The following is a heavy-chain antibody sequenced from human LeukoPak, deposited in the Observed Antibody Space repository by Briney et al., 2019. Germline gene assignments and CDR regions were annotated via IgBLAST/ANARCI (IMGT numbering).Heavy chain of an antibody. V-gene: IGHV1-8*01. Sequence: ASVNVSCKASGYTFTNHDINWVRQASGQGLEWMGWMNPKSGNTGYLQKFQGRVTMTRDTSMRTAFMELSSLTSEDTAVYYCARGVNSQGTAMVLFDSWGQGSLVTVSA. J-gene: IGHJ4*02. D-gene: IGHD5-18*01. CDR3: ARGVNSQGTAMVLFDS. CDR1: GYTFTNHD. CDR2: MNPKSGNT.